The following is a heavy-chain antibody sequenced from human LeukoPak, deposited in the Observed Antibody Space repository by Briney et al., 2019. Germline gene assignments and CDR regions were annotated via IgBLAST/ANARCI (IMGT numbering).Heavy chain of an antibody. Sequence: GGSLRLSCAASGFTFSSYWMHWVRQAPGKGLVWVSRINTDASSTSYADCVKGRFTISRDNAKNTLYLQMNSLRAEDAAVYYCAREVRRITIFGVVINGNWFDPWGQGTLVTVSS. D-gene: IGHD3-3*01. V-gene: IGHV3-74*01. CDR1: GFTFSSYW. J-gene: IGHJ5*02. CDR3: AREVRRITIFGVVINGNWFDP. CDR2: INTDASST.